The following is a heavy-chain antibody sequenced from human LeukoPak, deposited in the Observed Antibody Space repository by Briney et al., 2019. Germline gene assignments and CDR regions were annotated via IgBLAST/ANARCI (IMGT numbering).Heavy chain of an antibody. V-gene: IGHV3-21*01. CDR1: GFTFSTHS. Sequence: GGSLRLSCAASGFTFSTHSMNWVRQAPGKGLEWVSSISSSSAYIYYADSVKGRFTISRDNAKNSLYLQMNSLRAEDTAVYYCARASGDTVDTTTMGSYWGQGTLVTVSS. CDR2: ISSSSAYI. CDR3: ARASGDTVDTTTMGSY. J-gene: IGHJ4*02. D-gene: IGHD5-18*01.